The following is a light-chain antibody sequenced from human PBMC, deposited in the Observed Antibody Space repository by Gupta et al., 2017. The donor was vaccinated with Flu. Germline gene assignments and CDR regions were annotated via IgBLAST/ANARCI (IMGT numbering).Light chain of an antibody. CDR3: LHDHGSPIT. Sequence: DIQMTQSPSTLSAFVGDRVTITCRASQSISSWLAWYQEKPGTAPKLLIYGASSLEGGVPSRFSGSGSGTEFTLTISSLQPDDFATYYCLHDHGSPITFGGGTKVEIK. CDR1: QSISSW. J-gene: IGKJ4*01. V-gene: IGKV1-5*03. CDR2: GAS.